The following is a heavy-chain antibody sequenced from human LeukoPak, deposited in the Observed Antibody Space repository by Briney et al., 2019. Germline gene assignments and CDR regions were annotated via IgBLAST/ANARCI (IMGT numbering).Heavy chain of an antibody. J-gene: IGHJ4*02. CDR2: INPNSGGT. Sequence: GASVKVSCKASGYTFTSYGISWVRQAPGQGLEWMGWINPNSGGTNYAQKFQGRVTMTRDTSISTAYMELSRLRSDDTAVYYCARGMFFGYSSGAGYWGQGTLVTVSS. V-gene: IGHV1-2*02. CDR3: ARGMFFGYSSGAGY. CDR1: GYTFTSYG. D-gene: IGHD6-19*01.